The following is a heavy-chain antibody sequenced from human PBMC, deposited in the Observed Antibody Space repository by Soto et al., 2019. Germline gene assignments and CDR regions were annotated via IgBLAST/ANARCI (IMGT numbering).Heavy chain of an antibody. J-gene: IGHJ4*02. V-gene: IGHV4-59*01. CDR1: GGSIISYY. CDR3: ARLHYDYVWGSYRIYYFDY. Sequence: PSETLSLTCTVSGGSIISYYCIWIRHPPFKGLEWIGYIYYSGSTNYNPSLKSRVTISVDTSKNQFSLKLSSVTAADTAVYYCARLHYDYVWGSYRIYYFDYWGQGTLVTVSS. D-gene: IGHD3-16*02. CDR2: IYYSGST.